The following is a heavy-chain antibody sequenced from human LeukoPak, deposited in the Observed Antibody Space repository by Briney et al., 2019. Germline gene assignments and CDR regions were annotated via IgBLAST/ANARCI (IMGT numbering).Heavy chain of an antibody. Sequence: GGSLSLSCATSGFTFSDHWIHWVRQVPGEGLVWVAFINNDGSSATYGDSVKGRFTVSRDKAKNTLYLQMNSLRVEDTAVYYCARGGPGTGMDYWGQGTLVTVSS. CDR2: INNDGSSA. J-gene: IGHJ4*02. CDR3: ARGGPGTGMDY. V-gene: IGHV3-74*01. D-gene: IGHD1-1*01. CDR1: GFTFSDHW.